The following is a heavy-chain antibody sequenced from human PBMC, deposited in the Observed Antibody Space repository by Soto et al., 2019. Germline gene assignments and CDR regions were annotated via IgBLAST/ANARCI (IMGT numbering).Heavy chain of an antibody. CDR3: ARDRHNNFFDP. J-gene: IGHJ5*02. Sequence: QVQLQESGPGLVKPSQTLSLTCTVSGASMSSGGYYWTWIRQSPGEGLEWIGYIYYSGSTYYNPSLESRVAISLDTARSQFSLTLHSVTAADTAIYYCARDRHNNFFDPWGQGTLVTVSS. CDR2: IYYSGST. V-gene: IGHV4-31*03. CDR1: GASMSSGGYY.